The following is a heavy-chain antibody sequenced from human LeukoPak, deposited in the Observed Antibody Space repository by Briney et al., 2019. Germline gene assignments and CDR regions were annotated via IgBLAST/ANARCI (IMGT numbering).Heavy chain of an antibody. CDR1: GGSFSGYY. V-gene: IGHV4-34*01. D-gene: IGHD6-13*01. J-gene: IGHJ5*02. CDR2: IIYSGST. CDR3: ARGTQQLYDWFDP. Sequence: SETLSLTCTVYGGSFSGYYWNWIRQPPGKGLEWIGEIIYSGSTNYNPSLKSRVTISVDTSKNQFSLKLSSVTAADTAVYFCARGTQQLYDWFDPWGQGTLVTVSS.